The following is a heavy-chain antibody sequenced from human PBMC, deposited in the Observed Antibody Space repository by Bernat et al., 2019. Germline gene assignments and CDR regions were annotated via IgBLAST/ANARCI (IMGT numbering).Heavy chain of an antibody. Sequence: QVQLQESGPGLVKPSETLSLTCTVSGGSTSTYYWTWIRQPPGKGLEWIGQIYHSGSANYSPSLRSRVTISIDTSKNQFSLRLTSVTAADTAVYYCASGFYDILTGYYNPNNYFDYWGQGTLVTVSS. V-gene: IGHV4-59*08. CDR3: ASGFYDILTGYYNPNNYFDY. J-gene: IGHJ4*02. CDR1: GGSTSTYY. CDR2: IYHSGSA. D-gene: IGHD3-9*01.